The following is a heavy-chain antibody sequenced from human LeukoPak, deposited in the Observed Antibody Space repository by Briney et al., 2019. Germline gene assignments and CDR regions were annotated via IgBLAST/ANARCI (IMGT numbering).Heavy chain of an antibody. Sequence: GGSLRLSCAASGFTFSDYSMNWVRQAPGKGLEWVSSISSTSSYMYYADSVKGRFTISRDNAKNSLYLQMNSLRAEDTAVYYCARGGQYDTLTADYWGRGTLVTVSS. D-gene: IGHD3-9*01. CDR1: GFTFSDYS. CDR3: ARGGQYDTLTADY. V-gene: IGHV3-21*01. J-gene: IGHJ4*02. CDR2: ISSTSSYM.